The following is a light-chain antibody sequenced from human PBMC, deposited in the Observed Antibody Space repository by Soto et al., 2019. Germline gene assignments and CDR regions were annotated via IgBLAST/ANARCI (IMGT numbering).Light chain of an antibody. Sequence: EIVLTQSPGTLSLSPGERATLSCRASQSVSNNYLAWYQQKPGQAPRLLIYGASNRATGIPARFSGSGSGTEFTLTISSLQSEDFAVYYCQQYNNWPQTFGQGTK. CDR3: QQYNNWPQT. J-gene: IGKJ1*01. V-gene: IGKV3-15*01. CDR2: GAS. CDR1: QSVSNN.